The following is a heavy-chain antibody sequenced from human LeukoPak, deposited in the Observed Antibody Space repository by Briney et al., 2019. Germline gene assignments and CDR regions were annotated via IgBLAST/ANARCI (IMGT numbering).Heavy chain of an antibody. CDR2: VSTDGRTT. J-gene: IGHJ4*02. D-gene: IGHD4-17*01. V-gene: IGHV3-74*01. CDR1: GFTFSSYW. Sequence: GGSLRLSCAAAGFTFSSYWIHWVRQAPGKGLVWVSRVSTDGRTTSYADSVRGRFTISRDNGKNTVYLQMNSLRAEDTAVYYCARDRTTVTVFDYWGQGALVTVSS. CDR3: ARDRTTVTVFDY.